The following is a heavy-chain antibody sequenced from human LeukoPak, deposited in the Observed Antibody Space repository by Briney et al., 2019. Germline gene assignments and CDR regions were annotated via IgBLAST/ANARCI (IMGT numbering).Heavy chain of an antibody. J-gene: IGHJ5*02. CDR1: GGSISSYY. CDR2: IYYSGST. V-gene: IGHV4-59*01. CDR3: ARQKGHTDP. Sequence: SETLSLTCTVSGGSISSYYWSWIRQPPGKGLEWIGYIYYSGSTNYNPSLKGRVTISVDTSKNQFSLKLSSVTAADTAVYYCARQKGHTDPWGQGTLVTVSS. D-gene: IGHD2-21*01.